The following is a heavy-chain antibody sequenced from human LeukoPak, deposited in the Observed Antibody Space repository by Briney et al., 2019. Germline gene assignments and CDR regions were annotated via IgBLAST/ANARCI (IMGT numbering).Heavy chain of an antibody. D-gene: IGHD3-16*02. CDR2: MYHSGST. V-gene: IGHV4-38-2*02. Sequence: SETLSLTCSVSSYSISTDYYGGWIRQPRGKGLECIGTMYHSGSTYYNPSLKSRVTISVDTSKNQFSLRLSSVTAADTAVYYCARYDVWGSYRAFDYWGQGTLVTVSS. CDR3: ARYDVWGSYRAFDY. CDR1: SYSISTDYY. J-gene: IGHJ4*02.